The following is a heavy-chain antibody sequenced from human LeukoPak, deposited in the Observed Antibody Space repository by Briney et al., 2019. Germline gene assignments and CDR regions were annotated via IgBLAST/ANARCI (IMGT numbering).Heavy chain of an antibody. CDR3: TPHGDVTMIVVVE. J-gene: IGHJ4*02. V-gene: IGHV3-15*01. Sequence: GGSLRLSCAASGFTFSNAWMSWVRQAPGKGLEWVGRIKSKTDGGTTDYAAPVKGRFTISRDDSKNTLYLQMNSLKTEDTAVYYCTPHGDVTMIVVVEWGQGTLVTVSS. CDR1: GFTFSNAW. D-gene: IGHD3-22*01. CDR2: IKSKTDGGTT.